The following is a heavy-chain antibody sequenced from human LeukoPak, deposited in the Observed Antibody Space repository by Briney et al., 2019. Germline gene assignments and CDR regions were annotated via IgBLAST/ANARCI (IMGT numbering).Heavy chain of an antibody. CDR2: IKQDGSEK. CDR1: GFAFSTYW. Sequence: GGSLRLSCATSGFAFSTYWMNWVRQAPGKGLEWVASIKQDGSEKYYVDSVKGRFTISRDNAKNSLYLQMNSLRAEDTAVYYCARDSGNYLDAFDIWGQGTMVTVSS. J-gene: IGHJ3*02. D-gene: IGHD1-7*01. CDR3: ARDSGNYLDAFDI. V-gene: IGHV3-7*01.